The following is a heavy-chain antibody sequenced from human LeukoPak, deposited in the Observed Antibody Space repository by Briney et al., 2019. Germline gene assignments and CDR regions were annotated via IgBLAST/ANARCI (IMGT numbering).Heavy chain of an antibody. D-gene: IGHD3-9*01. CDR2: IYYSGST. Sequence: PSETLSLTCTVSGGSISSSSYYWGWIRQPPGKGLEWIGSIYYSGSTYYNPSLKSRVTISVDTSKNQFSLKLSSVTAADTAVYYCARERYYDILTGYYYYYYMDLWGKGTTVTVSS. CDR3: ARERYYDILTGYYYYYYMDL. CDR1: GGSISSSSYY. J-gene: IGHJ6*03. V-gene: IGHV4-39*07.